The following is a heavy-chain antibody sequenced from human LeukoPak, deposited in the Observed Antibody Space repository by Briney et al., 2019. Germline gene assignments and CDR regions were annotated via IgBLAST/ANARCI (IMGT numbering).Heavy chain of an antibody. CDR3: ARGSGGPRYFDWLLSY. Sequence: ASVKVSCKASGYTFTGYYMHWVRQAPGQGLEWMGRINPNSGGTNYAQKFQGRVTMTRDTSISTAYMELSSLRSEDTAVYYCARGSGGPRYFDWLLSYWGQGTLVTVSS. CDR2: INPNSGGT. CDR1: GYTFTGYY. V-gene: IGHV1-2*06. D-gene: IGHD3-9*01. J-gene: IGHJ4*02.